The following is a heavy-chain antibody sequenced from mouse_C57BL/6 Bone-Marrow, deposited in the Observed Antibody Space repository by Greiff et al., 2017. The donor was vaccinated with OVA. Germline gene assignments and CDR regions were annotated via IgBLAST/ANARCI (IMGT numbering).Heavy chain of an antibody. V-gene: IGHV1-76*01. CDR1: GYTFTDYY. Sequence: VKLQESGAELVRPGASVKLSCKASGYTFTDYYINWVKQRPGQGLEWIARIYPGSGNTYYNEKFKGKATLTAEKSSSTAYMQLSSLTSEDSAVYFCARRFDVWGTGTTVTVSS. CDR3: ARRFDV. CDR2: IYPGSGNT. J-gene: IGHJ1*03.